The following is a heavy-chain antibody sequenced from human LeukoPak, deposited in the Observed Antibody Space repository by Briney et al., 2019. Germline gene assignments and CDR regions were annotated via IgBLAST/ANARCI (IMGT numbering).Heavy chain of an antibody. D-gene: IGHD2-2*01. CDR2: INHRGSI. Sequence: SETLSLTCAVYGGSFSGYYWSWIRQPPGKGLEWIGEINHRGSINYNPSLKSRVTISVDTSKDQFSLQLNSVTPEDTAVYYCARASLGYCSSTSCYKPIYYYYMDVWGKGTTVTVSS. V-gene: IGHV4-34*01. CDR1: GGSFSGYY. CDR3: ARASLGYCSSTSCYKPIYYYYMDV. J-gene: IGHJ6*03.